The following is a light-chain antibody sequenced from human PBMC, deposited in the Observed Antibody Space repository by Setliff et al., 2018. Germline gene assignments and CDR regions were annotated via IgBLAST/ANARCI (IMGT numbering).Light chain of an antibody. CDR3: QSYDSSLSGYV. CDR1: RSNIGSNI. V-gene: IGLV1-44*01. Sequence: QSVLTQPPSASGTPGQRVTISCSGSRSNIGSNIVYWYQQLPGTAPKLLIYGYSQRPSEVPDRFSGSKSGTSASLAISGLQSEDETDYYCQSYDSSLSGYVFGTGTKVTVL. CDR2: GYS. J-gene: IGLJ1*01.